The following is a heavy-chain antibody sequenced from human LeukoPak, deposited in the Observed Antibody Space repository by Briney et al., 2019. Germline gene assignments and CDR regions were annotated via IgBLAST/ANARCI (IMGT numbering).Heavy chain of an antibody. CDR2: ISGSGGST. D-gene: IGHD5-12*01. Sequence: GGSLRLSCAASGFTFSSYAMSWVRQAPGKGLGWVSAISGSGGSTYYADSVKGRFTISSDNSKNTLYLQMNSLRAEDTAVYYCAKDRDIVATVNDYWGQGTLVTVSS. J-gene: IGHJ4*02. V-gene: IGHV3-23*01. CDR1: GFTFSSYA. CDR3: AKDRDIVATVNDY.